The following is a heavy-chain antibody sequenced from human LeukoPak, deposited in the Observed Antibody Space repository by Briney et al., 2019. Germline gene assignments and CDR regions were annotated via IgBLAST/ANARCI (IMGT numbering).Heavy chain of an antibody. D-gene: IGHD6-6*01. CDR2: IYFSGSI. Sequence: SETLSLTCTVSGGSISSYYWSWIRQPAGKGLEWIGRIYFSGSINYNPSLKSRVTMSVDTSKNQFSLKLSSVTAADTAVYYCARGVWEYSSPPFFDYWGQGTLVTVSS. CDR3: ARGVWEYSSPPFFDY. V-gene: IGHV4-4*07. CDR1: GGSISSYY. J-gene: IGHJ4*02.